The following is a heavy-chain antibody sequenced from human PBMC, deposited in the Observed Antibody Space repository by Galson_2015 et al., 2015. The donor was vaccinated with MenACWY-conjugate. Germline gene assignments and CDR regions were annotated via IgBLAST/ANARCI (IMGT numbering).Heavy chain of an antibody. V-gene: IGHV4-4*02. J-gene: IGHJ4*02. CDR2: IYHRGST. CDR1: DVSISTNNW. CDR3: ARAAGVADDRYYES. Sequence: SETLSLTCAVSDVSISTNNWWTWVRQPPGRGLEWIGEIYHRGSTNFHPSLKSRVTISVDKPNNQFSLRLSSVTAADTAVYYCARAAGVADDRYYESWGQGILVAVSS. D-gene: IGHD6-19*01.